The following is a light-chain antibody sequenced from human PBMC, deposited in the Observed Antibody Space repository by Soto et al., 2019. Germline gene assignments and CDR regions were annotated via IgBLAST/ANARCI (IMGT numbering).Light chain of an antibody. CDR1: SSDVGGYNY. J-gene: IGLJ1*01. CDR3: CSYAGSYLRV. V-gene: IGLV2-11*01. Sequence: QSVLTQPRSVSGSPGQSVTISCTGTSSDVGGYNYVSWYQQHPGKAPKLMIYDVSKRPSGVPDRFSGSKSGNTASLTTSGLQAEDEADYYCCSYAGSYLRVFGTGTKVTVL. CDR2: DVS.